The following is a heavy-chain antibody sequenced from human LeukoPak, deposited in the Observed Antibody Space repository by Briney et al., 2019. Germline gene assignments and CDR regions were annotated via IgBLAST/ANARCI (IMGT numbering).Heavy chain of an antibody. CDR2: INHSGST. V-gene: IGHV4-34*01. Sequence: PSETLSLTCAVYGGSFSGYYWSWIRQPPGKGLEWIGEINHSGSTNYNPSLKSRVTISVDTSKNQFSLKLSSVTAADTAVYYCARDEGFPLHYMDVWGKGTTVTVSS. D-gene: IGHD2-21*01. CDR3: ARDEGFPLHYMDV. J-gene: IGHJ6*03. CDR1: GGSFSGYY.